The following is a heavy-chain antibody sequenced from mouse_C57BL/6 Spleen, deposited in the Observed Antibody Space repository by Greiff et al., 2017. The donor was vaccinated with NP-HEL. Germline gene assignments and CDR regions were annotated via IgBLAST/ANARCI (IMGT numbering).Heavy chain of an antibody. CDR1: GYTFTSYW. Sequence: QVQLQQPGAELVKPGASVKLSCKASGYTFTSYWMHWVKQRPGHGLEWIGMIHPHCGSTNYNEKFKSKATLTVDKSSSTAYMQLSSLTAEYAAVYYCARWRGYYAMDYWGQGTSVTVSS. CDR2: IHPHCGST. CDR3: ARWRGYYAMDY. J-gene: IGHJ4*01. V-gene: IGHV1-64*01.